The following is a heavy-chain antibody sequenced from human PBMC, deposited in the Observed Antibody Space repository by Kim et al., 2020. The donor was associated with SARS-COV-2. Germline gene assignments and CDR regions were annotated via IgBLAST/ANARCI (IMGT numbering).Heavy chain of an antibody. CDR1: GFTFSSYA. CDR2: ISGSGGST. J-gene: IGHJ6*02. V-gene: IGHV3-23*01. D-gene: IGHD5-12*01. CDR3: ANGVSGYETLEYYYYGMDV. Sequence: GGSLRLSCAASGFTFSSYAMSWVRQAPGKGLEWVSAISGSGGSTYYADSVKGRFTISRDNSKNTLYLQMNSLRAEDTAVYYCANGVSGYETLEYYYYGMDVWGQGTTVTVSS.